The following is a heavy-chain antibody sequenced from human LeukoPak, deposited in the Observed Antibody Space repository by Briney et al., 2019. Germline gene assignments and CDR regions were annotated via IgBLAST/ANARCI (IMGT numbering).Heavy chain of an antibody. V-gene: IGHV4-39*07. Sequence: SETLSLTCTVSGVSISSSSYYWGWIRQPPGKGLEWIGSIYYSGSTYYNPSLKSRVTISVDTSKNQFSLKLSSVTAADTAVYYCAILSYITMIVVVITQDAFDIWGQGTMVTVSS. CDR1: GVSISSSSYY. CDR3: AILSYITMIVVVITQDAFDI. J-gene: IGHJ3*02. CDR2: IYYSGST. D-gene: IGHD3-22*01.